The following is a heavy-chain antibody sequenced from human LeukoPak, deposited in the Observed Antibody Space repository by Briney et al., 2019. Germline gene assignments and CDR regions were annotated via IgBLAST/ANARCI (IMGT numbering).Heavy chain of an antibody. D-gene: IGHD6-13*01. J-gene: IGHJ4*02. CDR3: ARNHRVKSSSSLPGY. Sequence: ASVKVSCKASGYTFTSYAMNWVRQAPGQGLEWMGWINTNTGNPTYAQGFTGRFVFSLDTSVSTAYPQISSLKAEDTAVYYCARNHRVKSSSSLPGYWGQGTLVTVSS. V-gene: IGHV7-4-1*02. CDR1: GYTFTSYA. CDR2: INTNTGNP.